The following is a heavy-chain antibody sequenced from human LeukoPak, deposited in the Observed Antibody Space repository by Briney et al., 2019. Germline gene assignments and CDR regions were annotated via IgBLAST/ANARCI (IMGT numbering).Heavy chain of an antibody. Sequence: SETLSLTCSVSGGSISSSSYYWGWIRQPPGKGLEWIGSIYYSGSTFYNPSLKSRVTISLDTSKNQFSLNLRSVTVADTAVYYCARVGQQLVLFPSNWFDPWGQGTLVTVSS. J-gene: IGHJ5*02. CDR1: GGSISSSSYY. CDR3: ARVGQQLVLFPSNWFDP. CDR2: IYYSGST. D-gene: IGHD6-13*01. V-gene: IGHV4-39*07.